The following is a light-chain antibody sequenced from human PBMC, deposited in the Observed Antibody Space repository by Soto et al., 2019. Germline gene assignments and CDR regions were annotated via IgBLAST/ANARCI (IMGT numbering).Light chain of an antibody. CDR2: DAS. CDR3: QQYNSYLWT. Sequence: DIQLTQSPSTLSGSVGDRVTLTCLASQTISSWLAWYQQKPGKAPKLLIYDASGLESGVPSRFSGSGSGTEFTLTISSLQPDDFATYYCQQYNSYLWTFGQGTKVDIK. J-gene: IGKJ1*01. V-gene: IGKV1-5*01. CDR1: QTISSW.